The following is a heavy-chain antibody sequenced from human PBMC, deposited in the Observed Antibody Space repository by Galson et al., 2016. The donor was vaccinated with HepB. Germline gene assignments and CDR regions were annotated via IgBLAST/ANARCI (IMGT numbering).Heavy chain of an antibody. CDR1: GYIFNSYW. J-gene: IGHJ4*02. CDR2: IFPRDFET. Sequence: QSGAEVKKPGESLKISRKGSGYIFNSYWIGWVRQMPGKGLEWMGTIFPRDFETRYSPSFQGRVTISADMSLSTAYLQWNSLKASDTAIYYCARQGDDYGLAYWGQGALVTVSS. CDR3: ARQGDDYGLAY. V-gene: IGHV5-51*01. D-gene: IGHD4-17*01.